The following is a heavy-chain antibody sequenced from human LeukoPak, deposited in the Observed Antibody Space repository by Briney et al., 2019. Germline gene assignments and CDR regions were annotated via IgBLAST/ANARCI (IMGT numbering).Heavy chain of an antibody. J-gene: IGHJ4*02. D-gene: IGHD6-19*01. Sequence: ASVKVSCKASGGTFSSYAISWVRQAPGQGLEWMGWISAYNGNTNYAQKLQGRVTMTTDTSTSTAYMELRSLRSDDPAVYYCAREIAVANFDYWGQGTLVTVSS. CDR3: AREIAVANFDY. CDR1: GGTFSSYA. V-gene: IGHV1-18*01. CDR2: ISAYNGNT.